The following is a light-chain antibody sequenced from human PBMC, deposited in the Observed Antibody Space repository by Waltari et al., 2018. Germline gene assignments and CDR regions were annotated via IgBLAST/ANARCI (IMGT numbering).Light chain of an antibody. V-gene: IGLV8-61*01. CDR1: SGSVSISYP. CDR3: VLYMGSVHV. CDR2: STN. J-gene: IGLJ1*01. Sequence: QTVVTQEPSFSVSPGGTVTLTCGLSSGSVSISYPPSWYQQAPGQAPRTLIYSTNTRSSGVPDRFSGSILGNKAALTITGAQADDESDYYCVLYMGSVHVFGTGTKVTVL.